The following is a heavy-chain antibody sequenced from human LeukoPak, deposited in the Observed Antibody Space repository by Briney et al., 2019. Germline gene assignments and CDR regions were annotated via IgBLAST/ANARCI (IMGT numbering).Heavy chain of an antibody. CDR1: GFTFTFSNAW. D-gene: IGHD3-10*01. J-gene: IGHJ4*02. CDR2: IKTKTDGGTT. CDR3: VTEALRPEYSYDYDS. Sequence: PGGSLRLSCAASGFTFTFSNAWMTWVRQAPGKGLEWVGRIKTKTDGGTTDYAAPVKGRFTISRDDSKNTLYLQMNSLKTEDTAVYYCVTEALRPEYSYDYDSWGQGALVTVSS. V-gene: IGHV3-15*01.